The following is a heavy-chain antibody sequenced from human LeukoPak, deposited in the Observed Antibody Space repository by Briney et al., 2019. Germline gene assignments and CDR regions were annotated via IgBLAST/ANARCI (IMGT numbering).Heavy chain of an antibody. CDR1: GYTFTGYY. D-gene: IGHD4-11*01. Sequence: GASVKVSCKASGYTFTGYYMHWVRQAPGQGLEWMGWINPNSGGTNYAQKFQGRVTMTRDTSISTAYMELSRLRSDDTAVYYCARGPVTLPDKENWFDPWGQGTLVTVSS. CDR2: INPNSGGT. J-gene: IGHJ5*02. CDR3: ARGPVTLPDKENWFDP. V-gene: IGHV1-2*02.